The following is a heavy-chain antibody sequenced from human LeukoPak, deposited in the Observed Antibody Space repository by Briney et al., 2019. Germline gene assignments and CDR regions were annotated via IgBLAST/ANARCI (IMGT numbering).Heavy chain of an antibody. D-gene: IGHD6-19*01. CDR1: GGTFSSYA. CDR3: ARNSLSGWADY. V-gene: IGHV1-69*04. Sequence: SVKVSCKASGGTFSSYAISWVRQAPGQGLEWMGRIIPILGIANYAQKFQGRVTITADKSTSTAYMELSSLRSEDTAVYYCARNSLSGWADYWGQGTLVTVSS. CDR2: IIPILGIA. J-gene: IGHJ4*02.